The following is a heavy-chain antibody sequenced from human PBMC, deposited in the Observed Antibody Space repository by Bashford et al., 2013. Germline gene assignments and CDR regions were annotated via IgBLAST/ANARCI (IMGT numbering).Heavy chain of an antibody. Sequence: VRQAPGKGLEWVALIWHDGSKKYYADSVKGRFTISRDNSKKTLYLQVNSLRAEDTSVYYCARDRGYYESGARNWFDPWGQGTLVTVSS. CDR2: IWHDGSKK. CDR3: ARDRGYYESGARNWFDP. V-gene: IGHV3-33*01. D-gene: IGHD3-16*01. J-gene: IGHJ5*02.